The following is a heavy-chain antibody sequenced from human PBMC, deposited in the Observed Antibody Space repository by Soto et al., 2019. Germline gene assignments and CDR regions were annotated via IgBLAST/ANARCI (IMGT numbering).Heavy chain of an antibody. CDR3: ARGGAYYYYYGMDV. J-gene: IGHJ6*02. CDR1: GDSVSNGNSY. V-gene: IGHV4-61*01. Sequence: ATLSLPCTVPGDSVSNGNSYWSWIRQTPGKGLEWIGYTYYSGSTNYNPSLKSRVTISVDTSKNQFSLRLSSVTAADTAVYYCARGGAYYYYYGMDVWRQGTTVTVSS. CDR2: TYYSGST.